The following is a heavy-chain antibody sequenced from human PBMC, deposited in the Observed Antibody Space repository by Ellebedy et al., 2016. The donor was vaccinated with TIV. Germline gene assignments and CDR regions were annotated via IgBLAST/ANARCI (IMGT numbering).Heavy chain of an antibody. D-gene: IGHD6-13*01. J-gene: IGHJ4*02. Sequence: SETLSLTCAVYGGSFSGYYWSWIRQPPGKGLEWIGEINHSGSTNYNPSLKSRVTISVDTSKNQFSLKLSSVTAADTAVYYCARGRRYSSSWFDYWGQGTLVTVSS. CDR2: INHSGST. V-gene: IGHV4-34*01. CDR1: GGSFSGYY. CDR3: ARGRRYSSSWFDY.